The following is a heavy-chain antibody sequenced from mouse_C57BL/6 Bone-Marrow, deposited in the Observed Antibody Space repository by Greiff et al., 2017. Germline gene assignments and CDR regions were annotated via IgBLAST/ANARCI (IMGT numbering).Heavy chain of an antibody. CDR3: ARGDAGSSYWYFDV. J-gene: IGHJ1*03. D-gene: IGHD1-1*01. CDR2: IYPGSGNT. Sequence: QVHVKQSGAELVRPGASVKLSCKASGYTFTDYYINWVKQRPGQGLEWIARIYPGSGNTYYNEKFKGKATLTAEKSSSTAYMQLSRLTSEDSAVYFCARGDAGSSYWYFDVWGTGTTVTVSS. CDR1: GYTFTDYY. V-gene: IGHV1-76*01.